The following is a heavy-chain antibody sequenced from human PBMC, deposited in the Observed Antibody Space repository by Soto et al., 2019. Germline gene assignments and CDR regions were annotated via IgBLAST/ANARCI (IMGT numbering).Heavy chain of an antibody. Sequence: GGSLRLSCAASGFTFSSYAMSWVRQAPGKGLEWVSAISGSGGSTYYADSVKGRFTISRDNSKNTLYLQMNSLRAEDTAVYYCARCPAAILAEYFQHWGQGTLVTVSS. CDR1: GFTFSSYA. CDR3: ARCPAAILAEYFQH. D-gene: IGHD2-2*01. V-gene: IGHV3-23*01. CDR2: ISGSGGST. J-gene: IGHJ1*01.